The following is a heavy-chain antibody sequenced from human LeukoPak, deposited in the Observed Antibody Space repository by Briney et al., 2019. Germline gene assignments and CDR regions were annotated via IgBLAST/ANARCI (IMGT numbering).Heavy chain of an antibody. D-gene: IGHD3-22*01. CDR2: IYYSGST. Sequence: TSETLSLTCTVSGGSISSSSYYWGWIRQPPGKGLEWIGSIYYSGSTYYNPSLKSRVTISVDTSKNQFSLKLSSVTAADTAVYYCARHKYYYDSSGYQTYFDYWGQGTLVTVSS. CDR3: ARHKYYYDSSGYQTYFDY. J-gene: IGHJ4*02. V-gene: IGHV4-39*07. CDR1: GGSISSSSYY.